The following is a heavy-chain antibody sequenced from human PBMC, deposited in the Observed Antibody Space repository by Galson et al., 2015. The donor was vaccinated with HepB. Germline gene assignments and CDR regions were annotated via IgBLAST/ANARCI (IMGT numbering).Heavy chain of an antibody. V-gene: IGHV4-30-2*01. CDR1: GGSISSGGYS. CDR3: ARTVEMATLDY. J-gene: IGHJ4*02. Sequence: TLSLTCAVSGGSISSGGYSWSWIRQPPGKGLEWIGYIYHSGSTYYNPSLKSRVTISVDRSKNQFSLKLSSVTAADTAVYYCARTVEMATLDYWGQGTLVTVSS. D-gene: IGHD5-24*01. CDR2: IYHSGST.